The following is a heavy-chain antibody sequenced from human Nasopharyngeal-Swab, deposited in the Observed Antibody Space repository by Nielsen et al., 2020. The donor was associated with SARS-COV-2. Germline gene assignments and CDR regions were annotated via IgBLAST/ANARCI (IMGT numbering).Heavy chain of an antibody. J-gene: IGHJ4*02. CDR1: GFTVSSNY. D-gene: IGHD3-16*01. Sequence: GESLKISCAASGFTVSSNYMSWVRQAPGKGLEWVSVFYSDSSTFYADSVKGRFTISRDNSKNTLYLQMDSLRAEDTAVYYCASLRWGDYWGQGTLVTVSS. CDR2: FYSDSST. CDR3: ASLRWGDY. V-gene: IGHV3-66*01.